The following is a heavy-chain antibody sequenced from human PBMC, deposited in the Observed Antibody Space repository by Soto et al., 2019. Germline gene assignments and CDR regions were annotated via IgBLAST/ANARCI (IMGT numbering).Heavy chain of an antibody. J-gene: IGHJ4*02. V-gene: IGHV3-23*01. D-gene: IGHD6-19*01. Sequence: EVPLLESGGGLVQPGGSLRLSCAASGFTFSRYAMSWVRQAPGKGLEWVSGISPSGGTTYYADSVKGRFTISRDNSKNTLYRQMNGLRAEDTAGYYCANAPTAVAGTTYDFDYWGQGTLVTVSS. CDR1: GFTFSRYA. CDR2: ISPSGGTT. CDR3: ANAPTAVAGTTYDFDY.